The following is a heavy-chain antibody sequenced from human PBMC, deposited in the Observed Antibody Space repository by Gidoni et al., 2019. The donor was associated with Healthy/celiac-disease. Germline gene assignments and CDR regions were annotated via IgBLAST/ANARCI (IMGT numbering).Heavy chain of an antibody. V-gene: IGHV4-34*01. J-gene: IGHJ4*02. CDR2: INHSGST. Sequence: QVQLQQWGAGLLKPSETLSLTCAVYGGSFSGYYWSWIRQPPGKGLGWIGEINHSGSTNYNPSLKSRVTISVDTSKNQFSLKLSSVTAADTAVYYCASQSRYGSGISWGQGTLVTVSS. D-gene: IGHD3-10*01. CDR1: GGSFSGYY. CDR3: ASQSRYGSGIS.